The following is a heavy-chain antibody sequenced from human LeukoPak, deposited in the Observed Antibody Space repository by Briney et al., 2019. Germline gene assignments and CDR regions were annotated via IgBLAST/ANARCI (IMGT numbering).Heavy chain of an antibody. J-gene: IGHJ4*02. CDR3: ARDRGGKLDY. V-gene: IGHV1-3*04. CDR2: INTANGHT. Sequence: ASVKVSCKASGYTFTSYPMYWVRQAPGQRLEWMGWINTANGHTKYSQEFQDRVTITRDTSASTVFIDLSSLRSEDRTVYYCARDRGGKLDYWGQGTLVSVSS. CDR1: GYTFTSYP. D-gene: IGHD2-15*01.